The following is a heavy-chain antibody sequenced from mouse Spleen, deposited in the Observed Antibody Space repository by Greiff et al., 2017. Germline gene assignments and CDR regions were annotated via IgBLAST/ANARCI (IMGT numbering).Heavy chain of an antibody. J-gene: IGHJ2*01. Sequence: VQLQQSGAELVRPGASVTLSCKASGSTFTDYEMHWVKQTPVPGLAWIGAIDPETGGTAYNQKFKGKAILTADKSSSTAYMELRSLTSEDSAVYYCTRWDGDHDYWGQGTTLTVSS. D-gene: IGHD2-13*01. CDR3: TRWDGDHDY. CDR2: IDPETGGT. CDR1: GSTFTDYE. V-gene: IGHV1-15*01.